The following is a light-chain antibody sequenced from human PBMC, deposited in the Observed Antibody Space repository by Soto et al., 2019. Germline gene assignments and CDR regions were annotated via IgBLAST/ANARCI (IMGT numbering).Light chain of an antibody. J-gene: IGKJ1*01. CDR2: GAS. CDR1: QSVSSN. Sequence: EIVMTQSPATLSVSPGERATFSCRASQSVSSNLAWYQQKPGQAPRLLIYGASIRATGIPARFSGSGSGTEFTLTISSLQSEDFAVYYCQQYNSYSPWTFGQGTKVDIK. CDR3: QQYNSYSPWT. V-gene: IGKV3-15*01.